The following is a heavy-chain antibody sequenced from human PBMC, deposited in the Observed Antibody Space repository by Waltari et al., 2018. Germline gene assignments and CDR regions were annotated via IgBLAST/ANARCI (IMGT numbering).Heavy chain of an antibody. Sequence: EVQLVESGGVVVQPGGSLRLSCAASGFNFDDYAMHWVRQAPGKGLEWVSLISWDGGSTYYADSVKGRFTISRDNSKNSLYLQMNSLRAEDTALYYCAKAAQPDDAFDIWGQGTMVTVSS. CDR3: AKAAQPDDAFDI. V-gene: IGHV3-43D*04. CDR1: GFNFDDYA. D-gene: IGHD6-13*01. J-gene: IGHJ3*02. CDR2: ISWDGGST.